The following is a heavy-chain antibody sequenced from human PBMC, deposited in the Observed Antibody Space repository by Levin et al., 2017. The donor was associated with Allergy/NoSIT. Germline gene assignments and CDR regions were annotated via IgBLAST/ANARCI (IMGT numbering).Heavy chain of an antibody. CDR1: GFTFNTHA. J-gene: IGHJ4*02. CDR2: ISYDGIRK. V-gene: IGHV3-30*04. D-gene: IGHD5-24*01. Sequence: GGSLRLSCAASGFTFNTHAMHWVRQAPGRGLEWVAFISYDGIRKYYADSVKGRFTISRDNSKSTLSLQMDTLRPEDTAIYHCVRDLTDNYSFDWWGQGTLVTVSS. CDR3: VRDLTDNYSFDW.